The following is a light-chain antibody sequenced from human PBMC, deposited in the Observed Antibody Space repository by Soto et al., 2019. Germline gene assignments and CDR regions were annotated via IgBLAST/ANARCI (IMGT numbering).Light chain of an antibody. Sequence: EIVLTESPVTLSVARGEGATLSCRASQSISTTLVWYQQKPGQAPRLLIYGASTRATGVPARFSGSGSGTEFTLTISSLQSEDFAVYYCQQYGSSGTLGQGTKVDIK. V-gene: IGKV3-15*01. CDR3: QQYGSSGT. J-gene: IGKJ1*01. CDR2: GAS. CDR1: QSISTT.